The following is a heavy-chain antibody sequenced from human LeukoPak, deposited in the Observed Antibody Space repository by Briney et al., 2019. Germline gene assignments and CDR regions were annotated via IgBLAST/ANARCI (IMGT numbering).Heavy chain of an antibody. D-gene: IGHD3-22*01. V-gene: IGHV4-59*01. J-gene: IGHJ4*02. CDR2: IYYSRST. CDR1: GGSISRYY. CDR3: ARATYYYDSSGFEFDY. Sequence: KPSETLSLTCTVSGGSISRYYWSWIRQPPREGLEWIGYIYYSRSTNYNPSLKSRVTISVDTSKYQFSLKLSSVTAADTAVYYCARATYYYDSSGFEFDYWGQGTLVTVSS.